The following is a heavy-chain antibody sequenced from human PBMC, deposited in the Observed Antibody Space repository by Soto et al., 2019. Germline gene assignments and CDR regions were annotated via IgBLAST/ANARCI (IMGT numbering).Heavy chain of an antibody. CDR1: GYTFTGYY. V-gene: IGHV1-2*04. J-gene: IGHJ6*02. D-gene: IGHD5-18*01. Sequence: GASVKVSCKASGYTFTGYYMHWVRQAPGQGLEWMGWINPNSGGTNYAQKFQGWVTMTRDTSISTAYMELSRLRSDDTAVYYCARASAPTDTAMVTGVSHYYYGMDVWGQGTTVTVSS. CDR3: ARASAPTDTAMVTGVSHYYYGMDV. CDR2: INPNSGGT.